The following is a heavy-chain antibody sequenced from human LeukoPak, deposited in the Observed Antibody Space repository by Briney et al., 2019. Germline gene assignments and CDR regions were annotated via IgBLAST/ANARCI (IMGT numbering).Heavy chain of an antibody. CDR2: IYHSGST. J-gene: IGHJ4*02. Sequence: PSETLSLTCTVSGYSISSGYYWGWIRQPPGKGLEWIGSIYHSGSTYYNPSLKSRVTISVDTSKNQFSLKLSSVTAADTAVYYCARSSIGLGFFDYWGQGALVTVSS. CDR1: GYSISSGYY. CDR3: ARSSIGLGFFDY. D-gene: IGHD7-27*01. V-gene: IGHV4-38-2*02.